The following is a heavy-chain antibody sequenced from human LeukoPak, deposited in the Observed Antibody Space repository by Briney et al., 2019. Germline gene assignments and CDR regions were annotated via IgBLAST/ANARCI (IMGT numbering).Heavy chain of an antibody. V-gene: IGHV1-69*05. CDR2: IIPIFSTA. CDR3: ARDDRSVSTDY. J-gene: IGHJ4*02. CDR1: GGTFSSYA. Sequence: SVKVSCKASGGTFSSYAISWVRQAPGQGLEWMGGIIPIFSTANYAQKLQGRVTMTTDTSTSTAYMELRSLRSDGTAVYYCARDDRSVSTDYWGQGTLVTVSS. D-gene: IGHD3-3*01.